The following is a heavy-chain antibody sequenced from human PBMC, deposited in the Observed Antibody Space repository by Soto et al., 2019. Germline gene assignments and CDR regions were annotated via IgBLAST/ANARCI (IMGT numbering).Heavy chain of an antibody. J-gene: IGHJ6*03. CDR1: GFTVSSNY. CDR3: ARDLHGSGSYSYYYYYMDV. D-gene: IGHD3-10*01. V-gene: IGHV3-66*01. Sequence: GSLRLSCAASGFTVSSNYMSWVRQAPGKGLEWVSVIYSGGSTYYADSVRGRFTISRDNSKNTLYLQMNSLRAEDTAVYYCARDLHGSGSYSYYYYYMDVWGKGTTVTVSS. CDR2: IYSGGST.